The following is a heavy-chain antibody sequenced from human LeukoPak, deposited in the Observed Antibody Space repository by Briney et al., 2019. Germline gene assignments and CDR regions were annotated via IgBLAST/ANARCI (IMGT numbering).Heavy chain of an antibody. CDR3: ASTYDSSGYYGYYFDY. J-gene: IGHJ4*02. CDR1: GGSISSYY. CDR2: IYYSGST. D-gene: IGHD3-22*01. V-gene: IGHV4-59*01. Sequence: SETLSLTCTVSGGSISSYYWSWTRQPPGKGLEWIGYIYYSGSTNYNPSLKSRVTISVDTSKNQFSLKLSSVTAADTAVYYCASTYDSSGYYGYYFDYWGQGTLVTVSS.